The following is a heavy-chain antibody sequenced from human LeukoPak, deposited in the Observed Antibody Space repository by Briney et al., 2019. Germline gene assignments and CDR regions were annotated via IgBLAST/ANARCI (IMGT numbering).Heavy chain of an antibody. CDR1: GFTFSSYG. J-gene: IGHJ4*02. CDR2: IWYDGSNK. CDR3: AKAQDGDYVDY. V-gene: IGHV3-30*02. D-gene: IGHD4-17*01. Sequence: PGGSLRLSCAASGFTFSSYGMHWVRQAPGKGLEWVAVIWYDGSNKYYADSVKGRFTISRDNSKSTLYLQMNSLRAEDTAVYYCAKAQDGDYVDYWGQGTLVTVSS.